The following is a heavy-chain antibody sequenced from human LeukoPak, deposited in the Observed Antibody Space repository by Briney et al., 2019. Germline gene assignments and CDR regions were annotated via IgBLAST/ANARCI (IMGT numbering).Heavy chain of an antibody. CDR1: GGTFSSYA. CDR3: ASPSNLDYYLDY. V-gene: IGHV1-69*01. J-gene: IGHJ4*02. D-gene: IGHD3/OR15-3a*01. CDR2: IIPIFGTA. Sequence: SVKVSCKASGGTFSSYAISWVRQAPGQGLEWMGGIIPIFGTANYAQKFQGRVTITADESTSTAYMELSSLRPEDTAVYYCASPSNLDYYLDYWGQGTLVTVSS.